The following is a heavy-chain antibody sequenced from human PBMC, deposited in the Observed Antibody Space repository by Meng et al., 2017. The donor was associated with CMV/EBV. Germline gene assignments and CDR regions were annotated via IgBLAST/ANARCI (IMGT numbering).Heavy chain of an antibody. CDR1: GGSISSSRYY. J-gene: IGHJ4*02. CDR2: IYYSGST. V-gene: IGHV4-39*07. Sequence: GSLRLSCTVSGGSISSSRYYWGWIRQPPGKGLEWIGSIYYSGSTYYNPSLKSRVTISVDTSKNQFSLKLSSVTAADTAVYYCARVNVVVPAAISFDYWGQGTLVTVSS. D-gene: IGHD2-2*02. CDR3: ARVNVVVPAAISFDY.